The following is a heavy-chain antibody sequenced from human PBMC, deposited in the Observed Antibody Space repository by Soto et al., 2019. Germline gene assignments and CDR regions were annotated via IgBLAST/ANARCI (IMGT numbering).Heavy chain of an antibody. CDR2: IIPILGTA. J-gene: IGHJ6*02. CDR1: GGTFSSYA. CDR3: ARDGPYSSSSGQYYGMDV. V-gene: IGHV1-69*01. D-gene: IGHD6-6*01. Sequence: QVQLVQSGAEVKKPGSSVKVSCKASGGTFSSYAISWVRQAPGQGLEWMGGIIPILGTANYAQKFQGRVTITADESTSTAYMELSSLRSEDTAVYYCARDGPYSSSSGQYYGMDVWGQGTTVTVSS.